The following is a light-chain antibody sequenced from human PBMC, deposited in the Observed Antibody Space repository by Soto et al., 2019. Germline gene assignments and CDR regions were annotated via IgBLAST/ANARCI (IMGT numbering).Light chain of an antibody. J-gene: IGKJ1*01. CDR3: QQYFEWPPMT. CDR2: GAS. CDR1: ETVATN. Sequence: EVVMTQSPATLSVSPGERATLSCRASETVATNLAWYQQEPGQAPRLLISGASTRAAGTSDRFRGSGSGTEFTLTISSLRSEDSAIYYCQQYFEWPPMTFGQGTKVDIK. V-gene: IGKV3-15*01.